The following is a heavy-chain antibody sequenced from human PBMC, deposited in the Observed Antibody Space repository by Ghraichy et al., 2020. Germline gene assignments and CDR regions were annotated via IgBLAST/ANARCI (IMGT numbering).Heavy chain of an antibody. D-gene: IGHD3-10*01. CDR3: AKTRGGSFDY. V-gene: IGHV4-31*03. J-gene: IGHJ4*02. CDR1: GGPVTNDGSY. Sequence: SETLSLTCTVSGGPVTNDGSYWAWIRQHPGKGLEWIGYISHTGTSYSSPSLTSRVAISLDTSENHFSLDLTSVIAADTAVYYCAKTRGGSFDYWGQGTQVTVSS. CDR2: ISHTGTS.